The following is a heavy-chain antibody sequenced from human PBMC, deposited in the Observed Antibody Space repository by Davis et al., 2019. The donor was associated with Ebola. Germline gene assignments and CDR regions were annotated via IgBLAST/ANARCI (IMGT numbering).Heavy chain of an antibody. Sequence: SLKISCAASGFTFDDYAMHWVRQAPGKGLEWVSGISWNSGSIGYADSVKGRFTISRDNSKNTLYLQMDSLRAEDTAVYYCARDGPPDIVVVPAAIFAVADAFDIWGQGTMVTVSS. CDR3: ARDGPPDIVVVPAAIFAVADAFDI. CDR2: ISWNSGSI. CDR1: GFTFDDYA. J-gene: IGHJ3*02. V-gene: IGHV3-9*01. D-gene: IGHD2-2*02.